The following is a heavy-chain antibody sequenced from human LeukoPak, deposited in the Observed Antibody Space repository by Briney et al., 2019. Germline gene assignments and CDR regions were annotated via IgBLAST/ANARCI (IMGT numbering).Heavy chain of an antibody. V-gene: IGHV4-39*07. J-gene: IGHJ4*02. D-gene: IGHD3-10*01. CDR1: GGSISSSSYY. CDR3: ARERYYGSGSPVFDY. CDR2: IYYSGST. Sequence: PSETLSLTCTVSGGSISSSSYYWGWIRQPPGTGLEWIGSIYYSGSTYYNPSLKSRVTISVDTSKNQFSLKLSSVTAADTAVYYCARERYYGSGSPVFDYWGQGTLVTVSS.